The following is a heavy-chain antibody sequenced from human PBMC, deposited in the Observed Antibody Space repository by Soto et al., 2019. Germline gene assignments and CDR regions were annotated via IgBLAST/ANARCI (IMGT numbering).Heavy chain of an antibody. CDR3: AREQYSYGSYYFDY. V-gene: IGHV3-33*01. Sequence: GGSLRLYCAASGFTFSSYGMHWVRQAPGKGLEWVAVIWYDGSNKYYADSVKGRFTISRDNSKNTLYLQMNSLRAEDTAVYYCAREQYSYGSYYFDYWGQGTLVTVSS. D-gene: IGHD5-18*01. CDR2: IWYDGSNK. CDR1: GFTFSSYG. J-gene: IGHJ4*02.